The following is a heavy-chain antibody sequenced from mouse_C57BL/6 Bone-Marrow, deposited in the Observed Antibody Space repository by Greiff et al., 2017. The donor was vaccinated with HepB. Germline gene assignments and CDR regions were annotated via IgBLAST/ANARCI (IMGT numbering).Heavy chain of an antibody. D-gene: IGHD1-1*01. CDR1: GYTFTGYW. CDR2: ILPGSGST. CDR3: ARDYYGSSYDWDIDV. V-gene: IGHV1-9*01. J-gene: IGHJ1*03. Sequence: VQRVESGAELMKPGASVKLSCKATGYTFTGYWIAWVKQRPGHGLEWIGEILPGSGSTNYTEKFKGKSTFTADTSSNTDYMQLSSLTTEDSDIYYCARDYYGSSYDWDIDVWGTGTTVTVSS.